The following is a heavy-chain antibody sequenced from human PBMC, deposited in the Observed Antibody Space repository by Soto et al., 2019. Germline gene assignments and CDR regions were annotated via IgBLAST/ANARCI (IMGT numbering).Heavy chain of an antibody. V-gene: IGHV4-31*03. CDR1: GGSISSGTSY. CDR2: IYFTGAT. Sequence: QVQLQESGPGLVKPSQTLSLTCNVSGGSISSGTSYWTWIRPHPGEGLEWIGHIYFTGATYSNPSLRSRPTMSVDTSKNQFSLKLTSVTAADTATSGCASIPRRGYSYGIDYWGQGTLVTVSS. CDR3: ASIPRRGYSYGIDY. J-gene: IGHJ4*02. D-gene: IGHD3-22*01.